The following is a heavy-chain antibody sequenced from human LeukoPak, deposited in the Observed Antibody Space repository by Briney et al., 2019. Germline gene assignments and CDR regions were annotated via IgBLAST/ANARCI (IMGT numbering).Heavy chain of an antibody. Sequence: GGSLRLSCAASGFTFSTFAMIWVRQPPGKGLEWVASIYPSGGEIHYADSVRGRFTISRDNSKNTLSLQMNSMRGEDTAVYYCAKASAMIVVVSKHFDYWGQGTLVTVSS. V-gene: IGHV3-23*01. CDR3: AKASAMIVVVSKHFDY. CDR1: GFTFSTFA. D-gene: IGHD3-22*01. J-gene: IGHJ4*02. CDR2: IYPSGGEI.